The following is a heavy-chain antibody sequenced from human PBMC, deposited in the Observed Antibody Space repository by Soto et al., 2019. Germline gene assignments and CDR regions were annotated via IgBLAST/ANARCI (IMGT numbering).Heavy chain of an antibody. Sequence: GGSLRLSCAASGFTFSSYGMHWVRQAPGKGLEWVAVISYDGSNKYYADSVKGRFTISRDNSKNTLYLQMNSLRAEDTAVYYCAKDLYSSSWYYFDYWGQGTLVTVSS. J-gene: IGHJ4*02. CDR2: ISYDGSNK. D-gene: IGHD6-13*01. CDR3: AKDLYSSSWYYFDY. V-gene: IGHV3-30*18. CDR1: GFTFSSYG.